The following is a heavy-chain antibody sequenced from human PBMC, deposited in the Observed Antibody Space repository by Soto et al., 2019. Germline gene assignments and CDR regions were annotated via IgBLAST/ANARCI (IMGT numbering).Heavy chain of an antibody. J-gene: IGHJ6*02. Sequence: ASVKVSCKVSGYTLTELSMHWVRQAPGKGLEWMGGFDPEDGETIYAQKFQGRVTMTEDTSTDTAYMELSSLRSEDTAVYYCATDLEYNSTLVFLGHYGMDVWGQGTTVTVSS. CDR2: FDPEDGET. CDR3: ATDLEYNSTLVFLGHYGMDV. D-gene: IGHD6-6*01. V-gene: IGHV1-24*01. CDR1: GYTLTELS.